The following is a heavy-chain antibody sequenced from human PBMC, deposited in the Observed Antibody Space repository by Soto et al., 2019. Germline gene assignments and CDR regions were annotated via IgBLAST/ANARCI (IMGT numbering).Heavy chain of an antibody. CDR3: ARFFGSGFDY. V-gene: IGHV3-48*02. CDR1: GFTFSTDS. CDR2: ISTSVATR. J-gene: IGHJ4*02. Sequence: GGSLRLSCVASGFTFSTDSMNWVRQAPGKGLEWVAHISTSVATRYYADSVKGRFTIFRDNAKTSLYLQMDSLRNEDTAVYYCARFFGSGFDYWGQGTLVTVSS. D-gene: IGHD6-19*01.